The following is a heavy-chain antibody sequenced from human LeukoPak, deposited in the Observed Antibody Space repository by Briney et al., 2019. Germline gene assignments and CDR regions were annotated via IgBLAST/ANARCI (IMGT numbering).Heavy chain of an antibody. D-gene: IGHD7-27*01. CDR1: GFTFSSYG. Sequence: GRSLRLSCAASGFTFSSYGMHWVRQAPGKGLEWVAVISYDGSNKYYADSVKGRFTISRDNSKNTLYLQMNSLRAEDTAVYYCARELAGRYGMDVWGQGTTVTVSS. J-gene: IGHJ6*02. CDR3: ARELAGRYGMDV. V-gene: IGHV3-30*03. CDR2: ISYDGSNK.